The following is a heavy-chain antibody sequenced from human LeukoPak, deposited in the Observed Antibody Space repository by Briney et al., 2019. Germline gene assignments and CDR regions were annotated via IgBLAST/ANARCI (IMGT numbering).Heavy chain of an antibody. CDR3: AKVSICSSTSCSTSYFDY. CDR2: ISYDGSNK. J-gene: IGHJ4*02. D-gene: IGHD2-2*01. CDR1: GFPFSSYG. V-gene: IGHV3-30*18. Sequence: GSLHLSCAASGFPFSSYGMHWVRQAPGKGLEGVAVISYDGSNKYYADSVKRRFTISRDNSNNTLYLQMNSLRAEDTAVYYCAKVSICSSTSCSTSYFDYWGQGTLVTVSS.